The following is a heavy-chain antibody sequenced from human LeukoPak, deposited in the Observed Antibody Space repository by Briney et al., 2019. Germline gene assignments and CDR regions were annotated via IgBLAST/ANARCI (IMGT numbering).Heavy chain of an antibody. Sequence: ASVKVSCKVSGYILTELSMQWVRQAPEKGPEWMGGFDPEDGETIYAQKFQGRVTMTEDTSTDTAYMELSSLRSEDTAVYYCATVKLGSLQFAHYFDYWGQGTLVTVSS. CDR3: ATVKLGSLQFAHYFDY. CDR1: GYILTELS. CDR2: FDPEDGET. J-gene: IGHJ4*02. V-gene: IGHV1-24*01. D-gene: IGHD3-10*01.